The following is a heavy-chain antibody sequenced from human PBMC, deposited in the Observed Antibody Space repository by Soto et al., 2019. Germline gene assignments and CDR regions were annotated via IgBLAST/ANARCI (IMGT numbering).Heavy chain of an antibody. CDR1: GYTFTSYG. CDR2: ISAYNGNT. D-gene: IGHD2-21*02. V-gene: IGHV1-18*01. Sequence: ASVKVSCKASGYTFTSYGISWVRQAPGQGLEWMGWISAYNGNTNYAQKLQGRVTMTTDTSTSTAYMELRSLRSDDTAVYYCARDALAYCGGDCYSGDGMDVWGQGTTVTVSS. CDR3: ARDALAYCGGDCYSGDGMDV. J-gene: IGHJ6*02.